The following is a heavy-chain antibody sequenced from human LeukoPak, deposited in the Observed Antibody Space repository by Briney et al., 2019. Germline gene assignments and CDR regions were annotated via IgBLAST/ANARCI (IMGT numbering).Heavy chain of an antibody. CDR3: ARDPPLLVAAAEVYCYYYGMDV. J-gene: IGHJ6*02. D-gene: IGHD6-13*01. V-gene: IGHV1-18*01. CDR1: GYTFTSYG. Sequence: ASVKVSCTASGYTFTSYGISWVRQAPGQGLEWMGWISAYNGNTNYAQKLQGRVTMTTDTSTSTAYMELRSLRSDDTAVYYCARDPPLLVAAAEVYCYYYGMDVWGQGTTVTVSS. CDR2: ISAYNGNT.